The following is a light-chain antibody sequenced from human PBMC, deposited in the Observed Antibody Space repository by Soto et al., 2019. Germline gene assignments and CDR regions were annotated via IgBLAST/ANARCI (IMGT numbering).Light chain of an antibody. J-gene: IGKJ3*01. CDR2: GAS. Sequence: DIQMTQSPSSLSASVGDRVTITCQASQDIRNYLNWYQQKPGRAPKLLIYGASNLETGVPSRFSGSGYGTDFTFTISSLQPEDIATYHCQQYDNLPPFTFGPGTKVDIK. CDR3: QQYDNLPPFT. V-gene: IGKV1-33*01. CDR1: QDIRNY.